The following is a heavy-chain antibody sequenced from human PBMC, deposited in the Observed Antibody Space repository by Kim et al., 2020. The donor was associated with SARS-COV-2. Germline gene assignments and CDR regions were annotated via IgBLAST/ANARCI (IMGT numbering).Heavy chain of an antibody. CDR1: SASISSAF. J-gene: IGHJ4*02. V-gene: IGHV4-59*12. CDR2: IFHDGKT. Sequence: SETLSLTCTVSSASISSAFWSWIRQPPGKSLEWIGYIFHDGKTNYNPSLQSRVTVSVDTSKNQFSLNLSSVTAADKAVYYCVRGGGLYDSWGQGTLVTVSS. D-gene: IGHD3-10*01. CDR3: VRGGGLYDS.